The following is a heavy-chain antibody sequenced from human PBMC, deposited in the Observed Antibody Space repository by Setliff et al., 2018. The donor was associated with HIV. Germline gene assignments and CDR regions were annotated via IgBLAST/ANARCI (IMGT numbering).Heavy chain of an antibody. CDR3: ARAGGGYSGYDYYYYYYMDV. Sequence: SETLSLTCTVSGGSISSGSYYWNWIRQPPGKGLEWIGNIYDSESTYYNPSLKSRVTISEDTSKNHFSLKLNSVTAADTAVYYCARAGGGYSGYDYYYYYYMDVWGRGTTVTVSS. J-gene: IGHJ6*03. CDR2: IYDSEST. D-gene: IGHD5-12*01. V-gene: IGHV4-31*03. CDR1: GGSISSGSYY.